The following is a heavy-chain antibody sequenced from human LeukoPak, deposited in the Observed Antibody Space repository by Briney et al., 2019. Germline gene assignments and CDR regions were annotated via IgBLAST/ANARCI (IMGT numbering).Heavy chain of an antibody. CDR2: IKSKTDGGTT. CDR1: GFTFNNAW. V-gene: IGHV3-15*01. CDR3: TTDTGIVVIPATTY. J-gene: IGHJ4*02. Sequence: GGSLRLSCTASGFTFNNAWMSWVRQAPGKGLEWVGRIKSKTDGGTTDYAAPVKGRFTISRDDSKNTLYLQMNSLKTEDTAVYYCTTDTGIVVIPATTYWGQGTLVTVSS. D-gene: IGHD2-21*01.